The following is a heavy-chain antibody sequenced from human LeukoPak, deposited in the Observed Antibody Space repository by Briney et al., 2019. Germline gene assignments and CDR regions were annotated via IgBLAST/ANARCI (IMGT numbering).Heavy chain of an antibody. CDR1: GYTFVAYG. CDR3: ARDDTVTTLPFDY. V-gene: IGHV1-2*06. Sequence: ASVKVSCKASGYTFVAYGISWVRQAPGQGLQWMGRLNPNSGGTENAQNFQGRVTMSRDTSISTAYMELIRLRADDTAVYYCARDDTVTTLPFDYWGQGTLVTVSS. CDR2: LNPNSGGT. J-gene: IGHJ4*02. D-gene: IGHD4-17*01.